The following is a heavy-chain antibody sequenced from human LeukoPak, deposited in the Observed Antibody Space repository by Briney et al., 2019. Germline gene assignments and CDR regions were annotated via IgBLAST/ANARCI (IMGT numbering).Heavy chain of an antibody. CDR2: IKQDGSEK. Sequence: GGSLRLSCAASRFTFSSYWMSWVRQAPGKGLEWVANIKQDGSEKYYVDFVKGRFTISRDNAKNSLYLQMNRLRAEDTAVYYCARDAPPYCSGGSCYSRYWGPGALVTVSS. CDR1: RFTFSSYW. D-gene: IGHD2-15*01. V-gene: IGHV3-7*01. CDR3: ARDAPPYCSGGSCYSRY. J-gene: IGHJ4*02.